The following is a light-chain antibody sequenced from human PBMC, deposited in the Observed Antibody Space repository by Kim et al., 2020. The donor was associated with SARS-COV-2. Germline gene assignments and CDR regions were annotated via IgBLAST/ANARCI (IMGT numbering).Light chain of an antibody. CDR1: QSVSSY. J-gene: IGKJ5*01. V-gene: IGKV3-11*01. Sequence: LSPGERATRSCRASQSVSSYLAWYQQKPGQTPRLLIYDASNRATGIPARFSGSGSGTDFTLTISSLEPEDVAVYYCQQRSNWPITFGQGTRLEIK. CDR3: QQRSNWPIT. CDR2: DAS.